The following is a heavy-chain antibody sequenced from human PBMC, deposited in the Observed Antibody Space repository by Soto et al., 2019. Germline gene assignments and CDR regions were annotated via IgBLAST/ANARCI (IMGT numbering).Heavy chain of an antibody. D-gene: IGHD3-22*01. CDR2: IHWNDDK. Sequence: SGPTLVNPTQTLTLTCSFSGFSLSAYGVRVIWFRQPPGETLEWLALIHWNDDKRYSPYLKSRLTITKDTSKNQVVLTLTNLDPLDTGTYFCAHTKDSSGFLTSWDQGILVTVSS. CDR1: GFSLSAYGVR. J-gene: IGHJ5*02. V-gene: IGHV2-5*01. CDR3: AHTKDSSGFLTS.